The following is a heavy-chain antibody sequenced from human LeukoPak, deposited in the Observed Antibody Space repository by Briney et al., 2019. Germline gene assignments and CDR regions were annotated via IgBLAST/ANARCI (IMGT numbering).Heavy chain of an antibody. V-gene: IGHV4-4*07. CDR1: GGSISSYY. Sequence: SETLSLTCTVSGGSISSYYWNWIRQPAGKGLEWIGRISSSGSANHNPSLKSRVTLSVDTSRNQLSLILNSVTAADTAVFYCATEPTRTPYYYMDVWGKGTTVIVSS. D-gene: IGHD1-1*01. J-gene: IGHJ6*03. CDR3: ATEPTRTPYYYMDV. CDR2: ISSSGSA.